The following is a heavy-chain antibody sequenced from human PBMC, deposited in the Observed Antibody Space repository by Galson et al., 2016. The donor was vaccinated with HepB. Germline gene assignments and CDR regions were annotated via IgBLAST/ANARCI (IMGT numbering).Heavy chain of an antibody. V-gene: IGHV3-33*01. J-gene: IGHJ6*02. CDR2: IWYDGSNK. CDR1: GFNLSSSG. CDR3: ARERGNDFWSGSYRDV. D-gene: IGHD3-3*01. Sequence: SLRLSCAASGFNLSSSGMHWVRQAPGKGLEWVAVIWYDGSNKYYADSVKGRFTISRDNSKNTRYLQMNSLRAEDTAVYYCARERGNDFWSGSYRDVWGQGTTVTVSS.